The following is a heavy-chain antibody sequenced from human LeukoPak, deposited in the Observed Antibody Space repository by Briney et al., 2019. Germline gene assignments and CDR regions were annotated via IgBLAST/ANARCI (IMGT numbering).Heavy chain of an antibody. Sequence: ASVKVSCKASGYTFTGYYMHWVRQAPGQGLEWMGWINPNSGGTNYAQKFQGRVTMTRDTSISTAYMELSRLRSDDTAVYYCARGLRYFDWLSHRGAFDYWGQGTLVTVSS. CDR1: GYTFTGYY. D-gene: IGHD3-9*01. J-gene: IGHJ4*02. CDR3: ARGLRYFDWLSHRGAFDY. CDR2: INPNSGGT. V-gene: IGHV1-2*02.